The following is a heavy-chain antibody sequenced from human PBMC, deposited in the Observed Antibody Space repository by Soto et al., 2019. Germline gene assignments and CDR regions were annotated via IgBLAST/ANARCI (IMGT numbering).Heavy chain of an antibody. CDR3: ARGRGYSYGLDP. CDR2: ISYSGTT. V-gene: IGHV4-30-4*01. D-gene: IGHD5-18*01. CDR1: GDSISSINNY. Sequence: SETLSLSCTVSGDSISSINNYWSWIRQPPGEGLEWIGFISYSGTTSYSPSLKSRVAISLDTFKNQFSLSLSSVTAADTAVYYCARGRGYSYGLDPWGQGTLVTVSS. J-gene: IGHJ5*02.